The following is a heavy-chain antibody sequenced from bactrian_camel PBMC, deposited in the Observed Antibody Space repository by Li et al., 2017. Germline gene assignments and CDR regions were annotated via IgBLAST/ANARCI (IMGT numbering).Heavy chain of an antibody. J-gene: IGHJ4*01. D-gene: IGHD1*01. Sequence: VQLVESGGGSVQPGGSLRLSCAASGFTFSSNDMNWVRQAPGKGLEWVSGINNGGSTYYADSLKGRFTISRDTAENMVYLQMHSLEPEDTAMYYCAARLLALCRYDCYEGLRCHYPTWTQGTQVTVS. V-gene: IGHV3S40*01. CDR2: INNGGST. CDR1: GFTFSSND.